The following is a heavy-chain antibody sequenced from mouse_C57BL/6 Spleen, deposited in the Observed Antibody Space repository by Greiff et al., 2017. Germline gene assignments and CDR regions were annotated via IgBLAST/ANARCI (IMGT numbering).Heavy chain of an antibody. Sequence: QVQLQQSGAELVKPGASVKISCKASGYAFSSYWMNWVKQRPGKGLEWIGQIYPGDGDTNYNGKFKGKATLTADKSSSTAYMQLSSLTSEDSAVYFCARSEIPNYVDYWGQGTTLTVSS. CDR3: ARSEIPNYVDY. CDR1: GYAFSSYW. V-gene: IGHV1-80*01. J-gene: IGHJ2*01. CDR2: IYPGDGDT.